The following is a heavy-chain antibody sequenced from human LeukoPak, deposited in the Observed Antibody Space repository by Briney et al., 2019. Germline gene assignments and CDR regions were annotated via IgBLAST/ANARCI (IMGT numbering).Heavy chain of an antibody. CDR2: FYSSGST. J-gene: IGHJ6*03. CDR1: GFTVSSNY. V-gene: IGHV3-53*01. Sequence: GGSLRLSCAVSGFTVSSNYMGWVRQASGKGLEWVSVFYSSGSTYYADSVKGRFTISRDNSENTLFLQMNTLRAEDTAVYYCARLEKKSYYYMDVWGKGTTVTVSS. D-gene: IGHD1-1*01. CDR3: ARLEKKSYYYMDV.